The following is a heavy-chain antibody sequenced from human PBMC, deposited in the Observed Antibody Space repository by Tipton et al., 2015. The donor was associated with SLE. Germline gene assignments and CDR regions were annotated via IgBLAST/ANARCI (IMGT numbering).Heavy chain of an antibody. CDR3: ARDLGQQLVLGAFDI. J-gene: IGHJ3*02. Sequence: SLRLSCAASGFTFSSYAMHWVRQAPGKGLEWVAVISYDGSNKYYADSVKGRFTISRDNSKNTLYLQMNSLRAEDTAVYYCARDLGQQLVLGAFDIWGQGTMVTVSS. V-gene: IGHV3-30-3*01. CDR2: ISYDGSNK. CDR1: GFTFSSYA. D-gene: IGHD6-13*01.